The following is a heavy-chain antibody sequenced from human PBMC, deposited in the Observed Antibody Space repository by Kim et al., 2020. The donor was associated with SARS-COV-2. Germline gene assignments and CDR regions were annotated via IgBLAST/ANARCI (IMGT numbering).Heavy chain of an antibody. CDR1: GYTFTSYC. CDR3: ARDGYCSGGSCYLTLDY. Sequence: ASVKVSCKASGYTFTSYCMHWVRQAPGQGLEWMGWINPNSGGTNYAQKLQGWVTMTRDTSISTAYMELSRLRSDDTAVYYWARDGYCSGGSCYLTLDYWGEGTLVTVSP. CDR2: INPNSGGT. D-gene: IGHD2-15*01. J-gene: IGHJ4*02. V-gene: IGHV1-2*04.